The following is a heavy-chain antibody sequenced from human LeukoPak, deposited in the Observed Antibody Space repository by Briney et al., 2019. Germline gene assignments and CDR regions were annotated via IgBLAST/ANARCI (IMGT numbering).Heavy chain of an antibody. V-gene: IGHV3-48*04. CDR3: ARMIAVAGTDY. CDR1: GFTFSSDS. D-gene: IGHD6-19*01. J-gene: IGHJ4*02. CDR2: ISSSSSTI. Sequence: PGGSLRLSCAASGFTFSSDSMNWVRQAPGKGLEWVSCISSSSSTIHYADSVKGRFTISRDNAKNSLYLQMNSLRAEDTAVYYCARMIAVAGTDYWGQGTLVTVSS.